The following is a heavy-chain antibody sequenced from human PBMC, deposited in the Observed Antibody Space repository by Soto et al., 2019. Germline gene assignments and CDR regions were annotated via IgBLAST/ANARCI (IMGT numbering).Heavy chain of an antibody. CDR3: AKDIKSTVAFWYFDY. CDR1: GFTFDDYA. V-gene: IGHV3-9*01. J-gene: IGHJ4*02. Sequence: GGSLRLSCAASGFTFDDYAMHWVRQAPGKGLEWVSGISWNSGSIGYADSVKGRFTISRDNAKNSLYLQMNSLRAEDTALYYCAKDIKSTVAFWYFDYWGQGTLVTVS. D-gene: IGHD2-15*01. CDR2: ISWNSGSI.